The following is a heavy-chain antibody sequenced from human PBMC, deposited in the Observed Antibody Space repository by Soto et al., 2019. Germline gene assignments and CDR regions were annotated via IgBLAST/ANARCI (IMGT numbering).Heavy chain of an antibody. V-gene: IGHV3-11*06. Sequence: GGSLRLSCAASGFTFSDYYMSWIRQAPGKGLEWVSYISSSSSYTNYADSVEGRFTISRDNAKNSLYLQMNSLRAEDTAVYYCARDPGGANFFDYWGQGTLVTVSS. CDR1: GFTFSDYY. CDR3: ARDPGGANFFDY. J-gene: IGHJ4*02. D-gene: IGHD1-26*01. CDR2: ISSSSSYT.